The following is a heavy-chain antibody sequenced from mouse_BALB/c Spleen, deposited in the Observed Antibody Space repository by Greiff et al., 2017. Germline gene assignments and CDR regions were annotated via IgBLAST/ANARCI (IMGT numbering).Heavy chain of an antibody. V-gene: IGHV3-8*02. Sequence: EVKLQESGPSLVKPSQTLSLTCSVTGDSITSGYWNWIRKFPGNKLEYMGYISYSGSTYYNPSLKSRISITRDTSKNQYYLQLNSVTTEDTATYYCARYGYDGRKGFAYWGQGTLVTVSA. CDR1: GDSITSGY. CDR2: ISYSGST. D-gene: IGHD2-2*01. CDR3: ARYGYDGRKGFAY. J-gene: IGHJ3*01.